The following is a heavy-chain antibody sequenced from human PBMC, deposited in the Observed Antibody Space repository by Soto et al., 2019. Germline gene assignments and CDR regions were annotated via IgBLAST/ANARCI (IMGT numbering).Heavy chain of an antibody. CDR2: ISYGSDAK. CDR3: ARGGDHTPDY. CDR1: GFTFSSYN. J-gene: IGHJ4*02. Sequence: EVQLVESGGGLVQPGGSLRLSCAASGFTFSSYNMNWVRQAPGKGLEWISYISYGSDAKYYIDSVKGRFTISRDNAKSSLYLQMNGLRDEDTAVYYGARGGDHTPDYWGQGDLVTVSS. D-gene: IGHD3-16*01. V-gene: IGHV3-48*02.